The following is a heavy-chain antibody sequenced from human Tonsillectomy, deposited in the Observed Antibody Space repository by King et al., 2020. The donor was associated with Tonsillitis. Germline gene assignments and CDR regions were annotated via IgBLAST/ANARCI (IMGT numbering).Heavy chain of an antibody. CDR3: ARKNGGYDYDY. J-gene: IGHJ4*02. CDR2: ISSSSSHT. Sequence: VQLVESGGGLVEPGGSLRLSCAASGFTFSDFYMNWIRQAPGKGLEWVSYISSSSSHTNYADSVKGRFTISRDNAKNSLYLKMDSLRAEDAAVYYCARKNGGYDYDYWGQGTLVTVSS. V-gene: IGHV3-11*05. CDR1: GFTFSDFY. D-gene: IGHD5-12*01.